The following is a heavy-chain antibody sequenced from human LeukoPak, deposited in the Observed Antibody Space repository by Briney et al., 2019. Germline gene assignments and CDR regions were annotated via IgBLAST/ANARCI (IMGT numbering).Heavy chain of an antibody. V-gene: IGHV3-23*01. D-gene: IGHD3-22*01. CDR1: GFTFSSYA. CDR3: AKGPTYYYDSSGFDY. CDR2: ISGSGGST. Sequence: GGSLRLSCAASGFTFSSYAMSWVRQAPGKGLEWVSAISGSGGSTYYADSVKGRFTISRDNSKNTLYLLMNSLRAEDTAVYYCAKGPTYYYDSSGFDYWGQGTLVTVSS. J-gene: IGHJ4*02.